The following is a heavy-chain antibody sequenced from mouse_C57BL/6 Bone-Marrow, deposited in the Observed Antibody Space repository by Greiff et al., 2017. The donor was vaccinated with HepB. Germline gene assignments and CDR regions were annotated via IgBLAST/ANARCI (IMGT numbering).Heavy chain of an antibody. J-gene: IGHJ2*01. CDR1: GFTFSDYG. Sequence: EVQVVESGGGLVKPGGSLKLSCAASGFTFSDYGMHWVRQAPEKGLEWVAYISSGSSTIYYADTVKGRFTISRDNAKNNLFLQMTSLRSEDTAMYYCARENYWGQGTTLTVSS. V-gene: IGHV5-17*01. CDR2: ISSGSSTI. CDR3: ARENY.